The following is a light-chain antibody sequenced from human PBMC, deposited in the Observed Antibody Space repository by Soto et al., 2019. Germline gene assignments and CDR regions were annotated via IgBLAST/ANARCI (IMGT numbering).Light chain of an antibody. J-gene: IGKJ4*01. CDR1: QSISSW. V-gene: IGKV1-5*01. CDR2: DAS. Sequence: DIQMTQSPATLSASVGDRVTITCRASQSISSWLAWYQQKSGKAPKLLIYDASSLESGVPSRFSGSGSGTDFTLTINSLQPDDFATYFCQHYNSYPLSFGGGTKVDIK. CDR3: QHYNSYPLS.